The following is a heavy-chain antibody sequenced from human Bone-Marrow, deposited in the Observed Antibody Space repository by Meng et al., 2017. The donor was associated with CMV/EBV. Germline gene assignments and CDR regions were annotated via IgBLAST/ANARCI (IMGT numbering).Heavy chain of an antibody. V-gene: IGHV1-8*03. CDR2: MNPNSGNT. J-gene: IGHJ4*02. Sequence: YTFTNYDINWVRQASGQGLEWMGWMNPNSGNTGYAQKFRGTVTITRNTSISTAYMELRSLRSDDTAVYYCARDGGDLSTSMLFVKDYWGQGTLVTVSS. CDR3: ARDGGDLSTSMLFVKDY. D-gene: IGHD2-2*01. CDR1: YTFTNYD.